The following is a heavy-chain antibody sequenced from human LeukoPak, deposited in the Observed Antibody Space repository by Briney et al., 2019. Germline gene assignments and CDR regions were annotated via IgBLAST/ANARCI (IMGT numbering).Heavy chain of an antibody. D-gene: IGHD5-12*01. V-gene: IGHV1-69*05. Sequence: SVKVSCKASGGTFSSYAISWVRQAPGQGLEWMGRIIPIFGTANYAQKFQGRVTITTDESTSTAYMELSSLGSEDTAVYYCARGGYPPPGYYYYMDVWGKGTTVTVSS. J-gene: IGHJ6*03. CDR3: ARGGYPPPGYYYYMDV. CDR1: GGTFSSYA. CDR2: IIPIFGTA.